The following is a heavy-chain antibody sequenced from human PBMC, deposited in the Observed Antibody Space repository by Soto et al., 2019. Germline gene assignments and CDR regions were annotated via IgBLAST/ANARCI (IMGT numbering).Heavy chain of an antibody. CDR3: ARSSEYCSSGSCYPNAFDI. D-gene: IGHD2-15*01. V-gene: IGHV3-66*01. CDR2: IYRSGRT. Sequence: GGSLRLSCAASEFTVSKNYMTWVRQAPGKGLEWVSVIYRSGRTLYADSVEGRFTISRDNFRNTLYLQMTSLRAEDTALYYCARSSEYCSSGSCYPNAFDIWGQGTMVTVSS. J-gene: IGHJ3*02. CDR1: EFTVSKNY.